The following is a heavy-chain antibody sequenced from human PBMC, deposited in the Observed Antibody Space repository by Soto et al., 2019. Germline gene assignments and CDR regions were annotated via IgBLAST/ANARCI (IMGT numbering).Heavy chain of an antibody. CDR3: ARGLGLWGYNWFDP. V-gene: IGHV3-21*01. D-gene: IGHD2-21*01. Sequence: EVQLVESGGGLVKPGGSLRLSCAASGFTFSSYSMNWVRQAPGKGLEWVSSISSSSSYIYYADSVKGRFTISRDNAKNSLYLQMNSLRAEDTAVYYCARGLGLWGYNWFDPWGQGTLVTVSS. CDR2: ISSSSSYI. CDR1: GFTFSSYS. J-gene: IGHJ5*02.